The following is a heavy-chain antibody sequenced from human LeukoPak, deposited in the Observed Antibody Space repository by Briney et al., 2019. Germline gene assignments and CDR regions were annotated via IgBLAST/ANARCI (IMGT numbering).Heavy chain of an antibody. J-gene: IGHJ3*02. CDR2: ISSSSSTI. Sequence: GGSLRLSCAASGFTFSSYSMNWVRQAPGKGLEWVSYISSSSSTIYYADSVKGRFTISRDNAKNSLYLQMNSLRAEDTAVYYCARSDSSGYPDAFDIWGQGTMVTVSS. D-gene: IGHD3-22*01. CDR1: GFTFSSYS. CDR3: ARSDSSGYPDAFDI. V-gene: IGHV3-48*04.